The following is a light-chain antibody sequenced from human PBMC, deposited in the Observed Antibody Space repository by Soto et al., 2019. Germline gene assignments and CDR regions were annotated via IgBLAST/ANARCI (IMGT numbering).Light chain of an antibody. J-gene: IGKJ4*01. Sequence: EIVVTTSATVLSLSPGERATLSCRASPRVSSYLAWYQQKPGQAPRLLIYDASNRATGIPARFSGSGSGTDFTLTISSLEPEDFAVYYCPQYSSSPLTFGGGTKVDI. CDR1: PRVSSY. V-gene: IGKV3-11*01. CDR3: PQYSSSPLT. CDR2: DAS.